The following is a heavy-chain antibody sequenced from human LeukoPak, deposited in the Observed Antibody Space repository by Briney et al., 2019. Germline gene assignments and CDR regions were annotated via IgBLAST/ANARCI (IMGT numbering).Heavy chain of an antibody. CDR1: GFTFSTYW. Sequence: PGGSLRLSCAASGFTFSTYWMSWVRQAPGKGLEWVANLKQDGSEKYYVDSVKGRFSVSRDNAKNSLYLQMNSLRAEDTAVYYCAKDGGIRSSWDYYYYGMDVWGQGTTVTVSS. CDR3: AKDGGIRSSWDYYYYGMDV. CDR2: LKQDGSEK. D-gene: IGHD6-13*01. J-gene: IGHJ6*02. V-gene: IGHV3-7*05.